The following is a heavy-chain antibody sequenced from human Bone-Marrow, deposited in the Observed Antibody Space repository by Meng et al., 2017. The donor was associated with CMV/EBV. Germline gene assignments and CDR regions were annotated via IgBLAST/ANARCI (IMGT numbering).Heavy chain of an antibody. CDR2: ISESGASK. Sequence: GESLKISCEVSGFTFRSYFMSWVRQAPGKGLEWVAVISESGASKYYADSVKGRFFISRDNSRDTLYLQMKNLRADDTAAYYCAKDETVGATSPFDYWGQGPLVTIFS. V-gene: IGHV3-23*01. J-gene: IGHJ4*02. CDR3: AKDETVGATSPFDY. CDR1: GFTFRSYF. D-gene: IGHD2-15*01.